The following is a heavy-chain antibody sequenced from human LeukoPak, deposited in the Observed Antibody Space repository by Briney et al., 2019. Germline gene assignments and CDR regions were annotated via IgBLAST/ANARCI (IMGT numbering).Heavy chain of an antibody. Sequence: SQTLSLTCVISGDSVSSDSAAWTWIRQSPSRGLEWLGRTYYRSKWYNEYAISVKSRMTISPDTSKNQFSLQLNSVTPEDTAVYYCARYCSGGRCGMDVWGQGTTVTVSS. CDR2: TYYRSKWYN. J-gene: IGHJ6*02. CDR1: GDSVSSDSAA. V-gene: IGHV6-1*01. D-gene: IGHD2-15*01. CDR3: ARYCSGGRCGMDV.